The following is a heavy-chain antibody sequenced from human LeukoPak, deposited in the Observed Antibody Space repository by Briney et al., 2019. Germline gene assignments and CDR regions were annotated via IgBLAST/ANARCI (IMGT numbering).Heavy chain of an antibody. J-gene: IGHJ5*02. D-gene: IGHD6-13*01. CDR3: ARHLGSSWYFSFDP. V-gene: IGHV4-59*01. Sequence: SETLSLTCTVSGGSIRSDYWSWIRQPPGKGLEWVGYTHYGGSPNYNPSLTSRVTISVDTSRNQFSLKLSSVTAADTAVYYCARHLGSSWYFSFDPWGQGTLVTVSS. CDR1: GGSIRSDY. CDR2: THYGGSP.